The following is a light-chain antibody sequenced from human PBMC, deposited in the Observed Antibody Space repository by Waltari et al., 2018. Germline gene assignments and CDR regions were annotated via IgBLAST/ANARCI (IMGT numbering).Light chain of an antibody. Sequence: IVLTQSPDLRAVSLGARAPINCKSSQSRLSRSNSKTYIAWYQQKPGQPPKLLINWASARGSGVPDRFSGSGSGTDFTLTISSLQAEDVAVYYCHHYYIPPLTFGQGTRLEIK. CDR1: QSRLSRSNSKTY. J-gene: IGKJ5*01. V-gene: IGKV4-1*01. CDR3: HHYYIPPLT. CDR2: WAS.